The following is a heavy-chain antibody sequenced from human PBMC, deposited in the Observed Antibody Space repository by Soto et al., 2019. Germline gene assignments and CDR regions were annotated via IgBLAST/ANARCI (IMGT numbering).Heavy chain of an antibody. CDR1: GGTFSSYA. Sequence: QVQLVQSGAEVKKPGSSVKVSCKASGGTFSSYAISWVRQAPGQGLEWMGGSIPIFGTANYAQKFQGRVTITADETTSTAYMELSSLRSEDTAVYYCASLYCSGGSCSSRAPYYYGMDVWGQGTTVTVSS. V-gene: IGHV1-69*01. CDR2: SIPIFGTA. D-gene: IGHD2-15*01. J-gene: IGHJ6*02. CDR3: ASLYCSGGSCSSRAPYYYGMDV.